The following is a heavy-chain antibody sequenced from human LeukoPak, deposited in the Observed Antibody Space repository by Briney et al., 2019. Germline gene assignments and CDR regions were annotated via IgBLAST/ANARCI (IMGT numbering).Heavy chain of an antibody. CDR1: GFTFSSYA. CDR2: ISYDGSNK. CDR3: ARDRRSYDSSGYYHPGTLDY. D-gene: IGHD3-22*01. J-gene: IGHJ4*02. Sequence: GRSLRLSCAASGFTFSSYAMHWVRQAPGKGLEWVAVISYDGSNKYYADSVKGRFTISRDNSKNTLYLQMNSLRAEDTAVYYCARDRRSYDSSGYYHPGTLDYWGQGTLVTVSS. V-gene: IGHV3-30-3*01.